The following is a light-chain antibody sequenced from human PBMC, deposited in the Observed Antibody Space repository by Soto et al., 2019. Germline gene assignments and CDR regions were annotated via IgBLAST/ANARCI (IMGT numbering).Light chain of an antibody. CDR3: QQRTDWHRT. V-gene: IGKV3-11*01. CDR1: QSVSRN. J-gene: IGKJ1*01. CDR2: RAS. Sequence: EVVLTQSPATLYLSPGERATLSCRASQSVSRNLAWYQQKPGQAPRLLIYRASTRATGTPARFSGSGSGTDFSLSISSLQPEDFAVYYCQQRTDWHRTFGQGTKVEVK.